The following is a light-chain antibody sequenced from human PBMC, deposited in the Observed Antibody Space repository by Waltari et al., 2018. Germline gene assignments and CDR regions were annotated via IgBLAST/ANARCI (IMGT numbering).Light chain of an antibody. CDR3: SSYTTTSTLL. Sequence: QSVLTQPPSCSGAPGPAVPLACTRRAPNPGADLDVPWYQFLPGSVPKLLIYDTKNRPSGVPDRFSASRSGTSASLVITGLQAEDEADYYCSSYTTTSTLLFGGGTKVTVL. CDR1: APNPGADLD. V-gene: IGLV1-40*01. CDR2: DTK. J-gene: IGLJ2*01.